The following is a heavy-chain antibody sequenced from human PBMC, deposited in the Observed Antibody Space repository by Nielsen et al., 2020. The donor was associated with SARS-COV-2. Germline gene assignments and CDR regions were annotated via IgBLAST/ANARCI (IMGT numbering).Heavy chain of an antibody. CDR1: GYRFTKYP. CDR3: ARDSYGSVGTVSHGMDV. D-gene: IGHD3-10*01. J-gene: IGHJ6*02. V-gene: IGHV7-4-1*02. CDR2: IDTNVGKP. Sequence: ASVKVSCKASGYRFTKYPLNWVRQAPGQGLEWMGWIDTNVGKPTYAQAFSGRFVFSLDTSVSTAFLQIISLKAADSAVYFCARDSYGSVGTVSHGMDVWGQGTTDTVSS.